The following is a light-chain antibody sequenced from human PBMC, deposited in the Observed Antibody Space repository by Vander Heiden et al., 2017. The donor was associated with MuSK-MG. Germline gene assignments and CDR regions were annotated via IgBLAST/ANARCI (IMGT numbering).Light chain of an antibody. CDR2: DVS. V-gene: IGLV2-14*04. CDR1: SSDVGGYNY. Sequence: PGQSITISFTGTSSDVGGYNYFSWYQQHPGKAPKLMIYDVSNRPSGVANRFSGSKSGNTASLTISGLQAEDEADYYCSSYTSSSTLNVFGTGTKVTVL. J-gene: IGLJ1*01. CDR3: SSYTSSSTLNV.